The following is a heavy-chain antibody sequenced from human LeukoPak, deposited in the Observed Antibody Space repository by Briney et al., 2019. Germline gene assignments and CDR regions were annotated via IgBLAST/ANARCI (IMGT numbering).Heavy chain of an antibody. CDR3: ASLEIVGATIAFDY. D-gene: IGHD1-26*01. Sequence: SQTLSLTCAVSGGSISSGGYSWSWIRQPPGKGLEWIGYIYHSGSTYYNPSLKSRVTISVDRSKNQFPLKLSSVTAADTAVYYCASLEIVGATIAFDYWGQGTLVTVSS. V-gene: IGHV4-30-2*01. J-gene: IGHJ4*02. CDR2: IYHSGST. CDR1: GGSISSGGYS.